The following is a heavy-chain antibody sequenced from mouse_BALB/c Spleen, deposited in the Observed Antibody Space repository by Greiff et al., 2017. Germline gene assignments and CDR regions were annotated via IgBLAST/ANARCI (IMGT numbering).Heavy chain of an antibody. CDR3: ARDAWGTWFAY. V-gene: IGHV7-1*02. CDR1: GFTFSDFY. CDR2: SRNKANDYTT. Sequence: DVKLVESGGGLVQPGGSLRLSCATSGFTFSDFYMEWVRQPPGKRLEWIAASRNKANDYTTEYSASVKGRFIVSRDTSQSILYLQMNALRAEDTAIYYCARDAWGTWFAYWGQGTLVTVSA. J-gene: IGHJ3*01.